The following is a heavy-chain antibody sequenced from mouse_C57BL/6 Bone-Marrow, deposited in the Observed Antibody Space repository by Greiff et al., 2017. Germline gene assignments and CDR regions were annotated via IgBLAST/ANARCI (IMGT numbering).Heavy chain of an antibody. Sequence: EVKLQESGGGLVQPGGSMKLSCVASGFTFSNYWMNWVRQSPEKGLEWVAQIRLKSDNYATHYAESVKGSFTISRDDSKNSVYLQMNNLRAEDTGIYYCTGGTTVDRFAYWGQGTLVTVSA. J-gene: IGHJ3*01. D-gene: IGHD1-1*01. CDR1: GFTFSNYW. CDR3: TGGTTVDRFAY. V-gene: IGHV6-3*01. CDR2: IRLKSDNYAT.